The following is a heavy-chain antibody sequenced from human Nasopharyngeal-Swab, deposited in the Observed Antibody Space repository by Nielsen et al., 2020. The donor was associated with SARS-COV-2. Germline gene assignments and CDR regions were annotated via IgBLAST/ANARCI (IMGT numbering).Heavy chain of an antibody. D-gene: IGHD6-19*01. CDR2: IRSKANSYAT. CDR1: GFTFSGSA. Sequence: GGSLRLSCAASGFTFSGSAMHWVRQASGKGLEWVGRIRSKANSYATAYAASVKGRFTISRDDSKNTAYLQMNSLKTEDTAVYYCTRQISGWYHPFDYWGQGTLVTASS. J-gene: IGHJ4*02. CDR3: TRQISGWYHPFDY. V-gene: IGHV3-73*01.